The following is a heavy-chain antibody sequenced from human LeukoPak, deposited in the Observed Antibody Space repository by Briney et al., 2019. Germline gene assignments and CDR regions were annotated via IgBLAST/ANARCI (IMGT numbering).Heavy chain of an antibody. CDR3: ARDIDSRYFDWLFDY. D-gene: IGHD3-9*01. J-gene: IGHJ4*02. V-gene: IGHV3-30*02. CDR2: IRYDGSNK. CDR1: GFTFSSYG. Sequence: GGSLSLSCAASGFTFSSYGMHWVRQAPGKGLEWVAFIRYDGSNKYYADSVKGRFTISRDNAKNSLYLQMNSLRAEDTAVYYCARDIDSRYFDWLFDYWGQGTLVTVSS.